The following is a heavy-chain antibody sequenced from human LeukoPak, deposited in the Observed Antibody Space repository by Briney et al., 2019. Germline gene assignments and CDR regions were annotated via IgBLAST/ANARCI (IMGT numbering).Heavy chain of an antibody. CDR3: ARRANYLSLVY. J-gene: IGHJ4*02. CDR1: GGSYSGYY. V-gene: IGHV4-34*01. Sequence: PSETLSLTCAVYGGSYSGYYWTWIRQPPGKGLEWIGEINHSGTTDYNPSLKSRVTISIDTSKKQFSLTLSSLTAADTAVYYCARRANYLSLVYWGQGTLVTVSS. CDR2: INHSGTT. D-gene: IGHD2-15*01.